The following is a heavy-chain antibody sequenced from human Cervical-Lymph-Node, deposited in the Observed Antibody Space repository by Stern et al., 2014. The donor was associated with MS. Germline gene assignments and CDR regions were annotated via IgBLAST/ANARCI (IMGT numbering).Heavy chain of an antibody. CDR2: ISYSGTT. V-gene: IGHV4-59*01. CDR1: RGSISSYY. Sequence: VQLEESGPGLVKPSETLSLTCTVSRGSISSYYWSWIRQPPGKGLEWIGYISYSGTTNYNPSLKSRVTISRDTSKNQFSLRLSSVTAADTAVYYCARDELGSWYFDLWGRGTLVTVSS. J-gene: IGHJ2*01. D-gene: IGHD6-13*01. CDR3: ARDELGSWYFDL.